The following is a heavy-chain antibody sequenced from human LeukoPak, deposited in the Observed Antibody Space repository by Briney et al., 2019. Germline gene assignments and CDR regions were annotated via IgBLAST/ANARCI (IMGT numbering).Heavy chain of an antibody. CDR1: GFTFSSYA. CDR3: ASAGGSSYAGRFDY. V-gene: IGHV3-30*01. J-gene: IGHJ4*02. D-gene: IGHD6-6*01. CDR2: ISYDGSNK. Sequence: GRSLRLSCAASGFTFSSYAMHWVRQAPGKGLEWVAVISYDGSNKYYADSVKGRFTISRDNSKNTLYLQMNSLRAEDTAVYYCASAGGSSYAGRFDYWGQGTLVTVSS.